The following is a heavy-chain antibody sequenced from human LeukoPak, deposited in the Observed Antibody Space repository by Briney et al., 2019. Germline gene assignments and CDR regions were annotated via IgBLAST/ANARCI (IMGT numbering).Heavy chain of an antibody. V-gene: IGHV1-69*13. Sequence: SVKVSCKASGGTFSSYAISWVRQAPGQGLEWMGGIIPIFGTANYAQKFQGRVMITADESTSTAYMELSSLRSEDTAVYYCVGIAVTDPRDYYYYYLDVWGKGTTVTVSS. CDR3: VGIAVTDPRDYYYYYLDV. J-gene: IGHJ6*03. CDR2: IIPIFGTA. CDR1: GGTFSSYA. D-gene: IGHD6-19*01.